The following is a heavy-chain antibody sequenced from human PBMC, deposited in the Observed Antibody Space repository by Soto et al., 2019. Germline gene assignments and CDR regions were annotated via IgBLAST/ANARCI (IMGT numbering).Heavy chain of an antibody. CDR1: GFTFSSYA. V-gene: IGHV3-23*01. J-gene: IGHJ4*02. CDR2: ISGSGGST. CDR3: AKISGSYSGSYYYFDY. Sequence: GGSLRLSCAASGFTFSSYAMSWVRQAPGKGLEWVSAISGSGGSTYYADSVKGRFTISRDNSKNTLYLQMNSLRAEDTAVYYCAKISGSYSGSYYYFDYRGQGTLVTVSS. D-gene: IGHD1-26*01.